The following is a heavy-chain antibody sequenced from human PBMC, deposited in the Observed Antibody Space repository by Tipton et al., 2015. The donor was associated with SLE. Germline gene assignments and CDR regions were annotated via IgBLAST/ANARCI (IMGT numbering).Heavy chain of an antibody. V-gene: IGHV4-4*07. CDR3: ARDRGDADAFDI. Sequence: TLSLTCTVSGGSTSSYYWGWLRPPAGKGLEWIGRIYTSGCTHYNPSLTSRVTMEVETSKNQFSLPLSSVTAADTAVYYCARDRGDADAFDIWAKGQWSPSLQ. J-gene: IGHJ3*02. D-gene: IGHD3-10*01. CDR1: GGSTSSYY. CDR2: IYTSGCT.